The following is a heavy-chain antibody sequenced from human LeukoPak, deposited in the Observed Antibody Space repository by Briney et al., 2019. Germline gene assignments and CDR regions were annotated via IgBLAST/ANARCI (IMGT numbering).Heavy chain of an antibody. Sequence: PGGTLRLSCAASGFTFSSYGMSWVRQAPGKGLEWVSAISGSGGSTYYADSVKGRFTISRDNSKNTLYLQMNSLRAEDTAVYYCAKDRGIAAAGKKIAWFDPWGQGTLVTVSS. CDR3: AKDRGIAAAGKKIAWFDP. D-gene: IGHD6-13*01. CDR2: ISGSGGST. CDR1: GFTFSSYG. V-gene: IGHV3-23*01. J-gene: IGHJ5*02.